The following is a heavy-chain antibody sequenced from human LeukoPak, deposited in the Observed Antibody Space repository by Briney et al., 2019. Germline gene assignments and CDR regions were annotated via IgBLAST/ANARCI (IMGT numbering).Heavy chain of an antibody. Sequence: GGSLRLSCAASGVTFSDSAMTWVRQVPVKGLEWVSSISSSGSYIYYADSVKGRFTISRDNAKSSLYLEMNSLSADDTAVYHCARGAGTIFGEYYYYMDVWGKGAAVTVSS. J-gene: IGHJ6*03. CDR3: ARGAGTIFGEYYYYMDV. D-gene: IGHD3-3*01. CDR1: GVTFSDSA. V-gene: IGHV3-21*01. CDR2: ISSSGSYI.